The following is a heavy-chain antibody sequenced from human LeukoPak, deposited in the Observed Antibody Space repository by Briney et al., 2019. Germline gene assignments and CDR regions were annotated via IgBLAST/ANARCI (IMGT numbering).Heavy chain of an antibody. CDR3: ARHGGYHSPIDY. V-gene: IGHV4-59*08. D-gene: IGHD3-22*01. CDR2: IYYSGST. J-gene: IGHJ4*02. CDR1: GGSISSYY. Sequence: SETLSLTCTVSGGSISSYYWSWIRQPPGKGLEWIGYIYYSGSTNYNPSLKSRVTILGDTSKNQFSLKLSSVTAADTAVYYCARHGGYHSPIDYWGQGTLVTVSS.